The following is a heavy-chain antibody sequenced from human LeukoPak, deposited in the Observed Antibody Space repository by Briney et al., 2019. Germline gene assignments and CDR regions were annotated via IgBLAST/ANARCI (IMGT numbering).Heavy chain of an antibody. J-gene: IGHJ4*02. CDR1: GYTFTSYG. CDR3: AKEQRYSGTYDDEYFDY. CDR2: INPNTGGT. V-gene: IGHV1-2*02. D-gene: IGHD1-26*01. Sequence: ASVKVSCKVSGYTFTSYGISWVRQAPGQGLEWMGWINPNTGGTYFAQKFQGRVTMTRDTSISTAYMELSRLRSDDTAVYYCAKEQRYSGTYDDEYFDYWGQGTLVTVSS.